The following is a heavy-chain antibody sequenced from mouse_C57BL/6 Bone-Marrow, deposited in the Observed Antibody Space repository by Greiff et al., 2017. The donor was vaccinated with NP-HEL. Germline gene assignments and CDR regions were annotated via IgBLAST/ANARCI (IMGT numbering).Heavy chain of an antibody. CDR1: GYTFTSYW. CDR3: ARVLGSAWFAY. CDR2: IHPNSGST. J-gene: IGHJ3*01. V-gene: IGHV1-64*01. Sequence: QVQLKQPGAELVKPGASVKLSCKASGYTFTSYWMHWVKQRPGQGLEWIGMIHPNSGSTNYNEKFKSKATLTVDKSSSTAYMQLSSLTSEDSAVYYCARVLGSAWFAYWGQGTLVTVSA. D-gene: IGHD4-1*01.